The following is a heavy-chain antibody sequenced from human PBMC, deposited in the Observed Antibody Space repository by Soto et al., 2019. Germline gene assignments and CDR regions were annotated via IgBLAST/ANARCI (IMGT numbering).Heavy chain of an antibody. CDR1: GFTFSSYW. D-gene: IGHD3-3*01. J-gene: IGHJ6*02. CDR2: IKQDGSEK. Sequence: LRLSCAASGFTFSSYWMSWVRQAPGKGLEWVANIKQDGSEKYYVDSVKGRFTISRDNAKNSLYLQMNSLRAEDTAVYYCARDKHYDFWSGSYGMDVWGQGTTVTVSS. V-gene: IGHV3-7*01. CDR3: ARDKHYDFWSGSYGMDV.